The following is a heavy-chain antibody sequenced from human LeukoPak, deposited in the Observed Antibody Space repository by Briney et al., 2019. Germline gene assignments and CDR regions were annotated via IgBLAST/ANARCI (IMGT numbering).Heavy chain of an antibody. V-gene: IGHV4-38-2*02. CDR3: ARLNGSSGYHYYYYMDV. CDR2: IYHSGST. CDR1: GYSISSNYY. D-gene: IGHD3-22*01. Sequence: SETLSLTCTVSGYSISSNYYWGWIRQPPGKGLEWIGSIYHSGSTYYNPSLKSRVAISVDTSKNQFSLKLSSVTAADTAVYYCARLNGSSGYHYYYYMDVWGKGTTVTVSS. J-gene: IGHJ6*03.